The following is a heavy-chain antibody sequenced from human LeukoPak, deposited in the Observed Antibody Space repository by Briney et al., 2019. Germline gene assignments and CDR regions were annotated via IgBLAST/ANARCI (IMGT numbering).Heavy chain of an antibody. J-gene: IGHJ5*02. V-gene: IGHV1-18*01. CDR3: ARGGDSYDSSGYYKKWFDP. D-gene: IGHD3-22*01. CDR2: ISSYNGNT. CDR1: GYTFTTYG. Sequence: ASVKVSCKASGYTFTTYGISWVRQAPGQGLEWVGWISSYNGNTNYEQKLQGRVTMTTDTSTSTAYMELRSLQSDDTAVYYCARGGDSYDSSGYYKKWFDPWGQGTLVTVSS.